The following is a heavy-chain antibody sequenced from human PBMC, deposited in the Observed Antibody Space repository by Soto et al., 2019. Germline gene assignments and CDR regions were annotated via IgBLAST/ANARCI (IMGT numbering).Heavy chain of an antibody. CDR3: AIDFSLISSGAFYI. V-gene: IGHV1-3*01. Sequence: ASVKVSCKASGYTFTSYAMHWVRQAPGQRLEWMGWINAGNGNTKYSQKFQGRVTITRDTSASTAYMDLTSLRSEDTAVYYCAIDFSLISSGAFYIWGQGTMVTVSS. D-gene: IGHD3-16*01. J-gene: IGHJ3*02. CDR2: INAGNGNT. CDR1: GYTFTSYA.